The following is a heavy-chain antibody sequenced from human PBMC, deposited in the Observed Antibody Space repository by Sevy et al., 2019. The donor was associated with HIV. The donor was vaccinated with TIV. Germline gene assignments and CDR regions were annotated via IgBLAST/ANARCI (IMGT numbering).Heavy chain of an antibody. V-gene: IGHV3-43*01. D-gene: IGHD6-13*01. CDR1: GFTFDDYT. CDR2: ISWDGGST. Sequence: GGSLRLSCAASGFTFDDYTMHWVRQAPGKGLEWVSLISWDGGSTYYADSVKGRFTISRDNSKNSLYLQMNSLRTEDTALYYCAKNAVAAGYYYYYDMDVWGQGTTVTVSS. J-gene: IGHJ6*02. CDR3: AKNAVAAGYYYYYDMDV.